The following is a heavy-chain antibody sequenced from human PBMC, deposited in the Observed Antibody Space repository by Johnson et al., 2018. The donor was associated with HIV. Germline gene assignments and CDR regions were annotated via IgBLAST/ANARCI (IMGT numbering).Heavy chain of an antibody. Sequence: QVQLVESGGGVVQPGRSLRLSCAASGFTFSTYGMHWVHQAPGKGLEWVALIWYDGSNKYYADSVKGRFTISRDNSKNTVYLQMNSLKAEDTAGYYCQNGGAYSYGWGDDAFDIWGQGTMVTVSS. D-gene: IGHD5-18*01. J-gene: IGHJ3*02. V-gene: IGHV3-33*01. CDR2: IWYDGSNK. CDR1: GFTFSTYG. CDR3: QNGGAYSYGWGDDAFDI.